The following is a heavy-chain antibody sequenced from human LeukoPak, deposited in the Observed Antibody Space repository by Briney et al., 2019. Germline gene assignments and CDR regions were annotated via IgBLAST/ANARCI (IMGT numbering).Heavy chain of an antibody. D-gene: IGHD4-17*01. CDR1: GGSISSYY. V-gene: IGHV4-59*13. J-gene: IGHJ3*02. CDR2: IYYSGST. Sequence: SETLSLTCTVSGGSISSYYWSWIRQPPGKGLEWIGYIYYSGSTNYNPSLKSRVTISVDTSKNQISLKLSSVTAADTAVYYCARDRSLYGDYGFEAFDIWGQGTMVTVSS. CDR3: ARDRSLYGDYGFEAFDI.